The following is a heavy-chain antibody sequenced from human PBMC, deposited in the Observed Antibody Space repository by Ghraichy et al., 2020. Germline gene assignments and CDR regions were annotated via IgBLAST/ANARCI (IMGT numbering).Heavy chain of an antibody. CDR2: INHSGST. J-gene: IGHJ5*02. V-gene: IGHV4-34*01. D-gene: IGHD3-10*01. Sequence: SQTLSLTCAVYGGSFSGYYWSWIRQPPGKGLEWIGEINHSGSTNYKPSLKRRVTISVDRSKNQFSLKLSSVTAADTAVYYCARRRRGRIWVGELVGLKAYCVDPGCHGTLVTVYS. CDR3: ARRRRGRIWVGELVGLKAYCVDP. CDR1: GGSFSGYY.